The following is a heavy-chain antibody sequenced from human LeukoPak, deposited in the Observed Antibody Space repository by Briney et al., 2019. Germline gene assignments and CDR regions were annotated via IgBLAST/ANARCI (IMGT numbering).Heavy chain of an antibody. D-gene: IGHD6-6*01. CDR3: AGEYSSSYYFDY. CDR1: GYTFTGYY. J-gene: IGHJ4*02. Sequence: SVKVSCKASGYTFTGYYMHWVRQAPGQGLEWMGRIIPIFGTANYAQKFQGRVTITTDESTSTAYMELSSLRSEDTAVYYCAGEYSSSYYFDYWGQGTLVTVSS. V-gene: IGHV1-69*05. CDR2: IIPIFGTA.